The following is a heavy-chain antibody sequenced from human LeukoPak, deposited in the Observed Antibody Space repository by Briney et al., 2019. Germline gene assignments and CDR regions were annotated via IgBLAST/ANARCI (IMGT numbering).Heavy chain of an antibody. Sequence: SQTLSLTCAISGGSVSSNSAAWNWIRQSPLRGLEWLGRTYYRSKWYNDYAVSVQSRITINPDTSKNQFSLQLNSVTPEDTAVYYCARDKGGRYSSGSDYGMDVWGQGTTVTVSS. J-gene: IGHJ6*02. D-gene: IGHD6-19*01. CDR2: TYYRSKWYN. CDR1: GGSVSSNSAA. V-gene: IGHV6-1*01. CDR3: ARDKGGRYSSGSDYGMDV.